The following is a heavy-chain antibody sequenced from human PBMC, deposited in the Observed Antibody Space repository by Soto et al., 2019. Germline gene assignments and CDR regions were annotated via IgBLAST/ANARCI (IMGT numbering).Heavy chain of an antibody. Sequence: GGSLRLSCAASRFMFSRYAMSWVRQAPGKGLEWVSGISGSGGSTWYADSVKGRFTISRDNSKNMVYLQMNSLRVEDTAQYFCVKEWTPRRAFDSWGQGTRVTVSS. CDR1: RFMFSRYA. V-gene: IGHV3-23*01. CDR3: VKEWTPRRAFDS. J-gene: IGHJ4*02. D-gene: IGHD5-12*01. CDR2: ISGSGGST.